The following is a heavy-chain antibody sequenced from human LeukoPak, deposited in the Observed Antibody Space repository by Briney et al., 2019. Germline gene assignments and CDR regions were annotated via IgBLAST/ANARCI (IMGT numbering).Heavy chain of an antibody. V-gene: IGHV3-48*04. J-gene: IGHJ4*02. D-gene: IGHD3-22*01. Sequence: PGGSLRLSCAASGFTFSRYGMNWVRQAPGKGLEWVSYIGSSRSTIYYTDSVKGRFTISRDNAKNSLYLQMNSLRAEDTAVYYCARVRDSSGYTDYWGQGTLVTVSS. CDR2: IGSSRSTI. CDR1: GFTFSRYG. CDR3: ARVRDSSGYTDY.